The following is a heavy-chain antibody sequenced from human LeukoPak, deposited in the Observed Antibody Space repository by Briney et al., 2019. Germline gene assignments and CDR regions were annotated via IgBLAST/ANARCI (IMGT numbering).Heavy chain of an antibody. Sequence: PGGSLRLSCAASGFTFSSYWMHWVRQAPGRGLVWASRINSDGSSTSCADSVKGRFTTSRDNAKNTLYLQMNSLRAEDTAVYYCARVGYCSSTSCYPPMSYYYYYMDVWGKGTTVTVSS. CDR1: GFTFSSYW. V-gene: IGHV3-74*01. CDR2: INSDGSST. CDR3: ARVGYCSSTSCYPPMSYYYYYMDV. D-gene: IGHD2-2*01. J-gene: IGHJ6*03.